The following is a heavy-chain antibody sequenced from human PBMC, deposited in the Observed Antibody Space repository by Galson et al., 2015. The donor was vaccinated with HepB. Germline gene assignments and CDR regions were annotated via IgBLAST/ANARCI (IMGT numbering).Heavy chain of an antibody. Sequence: LTCTVSGGSISSGDYYWSWIRQPPGKGLEWIGYIYYSGSTYYNPSLKSRVTISVDTSKNQFSLKLSSVTAADTAVYYCAREGWSSWYDYWGQGTLVTVSS. V-gene: IGHV4-30-4*01. CDR2: IYYSGST. CDR1: GGSISSGDYY. D-gene: IGHD6-13*01. J-gene: IGHJ4*02. CDR3: AREGWSSWYDY.